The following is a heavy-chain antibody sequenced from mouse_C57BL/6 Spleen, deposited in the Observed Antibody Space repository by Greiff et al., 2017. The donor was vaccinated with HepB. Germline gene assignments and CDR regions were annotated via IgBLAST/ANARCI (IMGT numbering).Heavy chain of an antibody. V-gene: IGHV5-4*01. D-gene: IGHD4-1*01. CDR1: GFTFSSYA. CDR3: AREDWDGAMDY. Sequence: EVQRVESGGGLVKPGGSLKLSCAASGFTFSSYAMSWVRQTPEKRLEWVATISDGGSYTYYPDNVKGRFTISRDNAKNNLYLQMSHLKSEDTAMYYCAREDWDGAMDYWGQGTSVTVSS. CDR2: ISDGGSYT. J-gene: IGHJ4*01.